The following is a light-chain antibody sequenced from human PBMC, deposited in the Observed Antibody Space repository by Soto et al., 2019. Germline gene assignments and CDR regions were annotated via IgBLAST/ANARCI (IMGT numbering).Light chain of an antibody. Sequence: ELVMSQSPATLSVSPGERVTLSCRASQSIRKNLAWYQKKPGQAPTLLIYAASTRATGVPARFSGSGSGTEFTLTISSLQSEDFAVYYCQQYAGSPPWTFGQGTKVDIK. CDR2: AAS. CDR1: QSIRKN. CDR3: QQYAGSPPWT. V-gene: IGKV3-15*01. J-gene: IGKJ1*01.